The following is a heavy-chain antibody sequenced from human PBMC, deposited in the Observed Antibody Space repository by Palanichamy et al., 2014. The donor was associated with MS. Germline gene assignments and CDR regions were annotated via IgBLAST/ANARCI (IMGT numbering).Heavy chain of an antibody. CDR1: GFTFSSYS. Sequence: VQLVESGGGLVKPGGSLRLSCAASGFTFSSYSMNWVRQAPGKGLEWVSSISSSSSYIYYADSVKGRFTISRDNAKNSLYLQMNSLRAGDTAVYYCASAGYSSGWYSDYWGQGTLVTVSS. V-gene: IGHV3-21*01. J-gene: IGHJ4*02. D-gene: IGHD6-19*01. CDR2: ISSSSSYI. CDR3: ASAGYSSGWYSDY.